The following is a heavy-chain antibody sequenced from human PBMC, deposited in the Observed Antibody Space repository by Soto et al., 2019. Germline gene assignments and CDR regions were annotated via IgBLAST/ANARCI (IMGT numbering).Heavy chain of an antibody. D-gene: IGHD2-15*01. CDR1: GYTLNTYY. Sequence: GASVKVSCKASGYTLNTYYMHWVRQAPGQGPEWMGIINPRGGGTTYAQNFQDRVTMTSDTSSSTVYMELGSLRSEDTAVYYCARGGGFSPYYYNLDVWGQGTTVTVSS. J-gene: IGHJ6*02. V-gene: IGHV1-46*02. CDR2: INPRGGGT. CDR3: ARGGGFSPYYYNLDV.